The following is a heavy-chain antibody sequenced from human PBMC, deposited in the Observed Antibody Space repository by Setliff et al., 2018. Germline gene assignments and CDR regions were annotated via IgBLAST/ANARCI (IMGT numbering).Heavy chain of an antibody. J-gene: IGHJ4*02. Sequence: ASVKVSCKASGYTFTSSGISWVRQAPGQGLEWMGWISVYNGYIVYAQKLQGRVTMTTDTSTSTAYMELSSLRTEDTAVYYCARGYYDSYARYYVVGDYWGQGTLVTVSS. CDR1: GYTFTSSG. CDR2: ISVYNGYI. V-gene: IGHV1-18*01. CDR3: ARGYYDSYARYYVVGDY. D-gene: IGHD3-22*01.